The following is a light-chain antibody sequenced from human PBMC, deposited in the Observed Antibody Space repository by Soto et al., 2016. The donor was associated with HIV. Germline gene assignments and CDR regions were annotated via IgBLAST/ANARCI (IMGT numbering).Light chain of an antibody. J-gene: IGLJ2*01. CDR3: QVWDSSTNHVI. CDR1: NIGSKS. Sequence: SYVLTQPPSVSVAPGKTARITCGGNNIGSKSVHWYQQKPGQAPVLVVYDDSDRPSGIPERFSGSNSGNSATLTISRVEAGDEADYFCQVWDSSTNHVIFGGGTKLTVL. CDR2: DDS. V-gene: IGLV3-21*03.